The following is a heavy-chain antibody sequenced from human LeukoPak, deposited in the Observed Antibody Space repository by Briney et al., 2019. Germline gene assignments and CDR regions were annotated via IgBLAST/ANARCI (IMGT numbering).Heavy chain of an antibody. CDR1: GFTFSRHG. CDR3: ARDRAWNYFDY. J-gene: IGHJ4*02. CDR2: ISNDGSRK. D-gene: IGHD3-3*01. Sequence: GGSLKLSCAPSGFTFSRHGMHWVRQAPGKGLEWVAIISNDGSRKYYAHSVEGRFTISRDNPKNTLYLQMDSLRAEDTAVYYCARDRAWNYFDYWGQGTLVTVSS. V-gene: IGHV3-30*03.